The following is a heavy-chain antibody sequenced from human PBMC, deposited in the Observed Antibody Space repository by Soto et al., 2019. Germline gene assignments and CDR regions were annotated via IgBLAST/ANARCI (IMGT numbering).Heavy chain of an antibody. CDR2: INPSSGRT. V-gene: IGHV1-46*03. CDR1: GNTFTSYY. J-gene: IGHJ6*02. D-gene: IGHD1-26*01. CDR3: ARDRAPGWAYYYGMDV. Sequence: QVQLVQSGAEVKKPGASVKVSCKASGNTFTSYYMHWVRQAPGQGLEWMGIINPSSGRTSYAQKFPGRVTMTRDTSTSTVSMELSSLRSEDTAVYYCARDRAPGWAYYYGMDVWGQGTTVTVSS.